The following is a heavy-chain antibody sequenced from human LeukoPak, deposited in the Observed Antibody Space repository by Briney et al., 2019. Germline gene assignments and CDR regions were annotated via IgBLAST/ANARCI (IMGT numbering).Heavy chain of an antibody. CDR3: TRTFSIFGVVTYPDF. CDR1: GFPFNESA. CDR2: ITSETYGATT. Sequence: GGSLTLFCATSGFPFNESAMSWFPQAPGEGREGVGFITSETYGATTEYAASVIGRFTISRDDSKSVAYLQMNSLKTEDTGVFYCTRTFSIFGVVTYPDFWGQGTLVTVSS. D-gene: IGHD3-3*01. V-gene: IGHV3-49*03. J-gene: IGHJ4*02.